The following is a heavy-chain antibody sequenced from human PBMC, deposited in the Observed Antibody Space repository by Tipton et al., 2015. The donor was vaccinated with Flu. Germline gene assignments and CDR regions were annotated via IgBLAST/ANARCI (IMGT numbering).Heavy chain of an antibody. CDR2: ISSLGGTI. D-gene: IGHD5-12*01. V-gene: IGHV3-48*03. CDR1: GGSISSYY. CDR3: AKHLRSNSGHDRFDH. J-gene: IGHJ4*02. Sequence: LSLTCTVSGGSISSYYWSWVRQAPGKGLEWISYISSLGGTIYYADSVEGRFTISRDIAKNSLYLQMNSLRAEDTAVYYCAKHLRSNSGHDRFDHWGQGTLVTVSS.